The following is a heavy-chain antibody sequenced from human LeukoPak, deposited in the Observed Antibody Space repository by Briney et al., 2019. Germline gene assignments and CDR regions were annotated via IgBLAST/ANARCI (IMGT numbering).Heavy chain of an antibody. J-gene: IGHJ4*02. D-gene: IGHD1-26*01. V-gene: IGHV4-59*01. CDR2: IHYSEST. CDR1: GGSISSYY. Sequence: PSETLSLTCTVSGGSISSYYWIWIRQPPGKGLEWIGYIHYSESTTYNPSLKNRVTISADPSKHQLSLSLSSVTAADTAVYYCARGQGSGSSWAFDYWGQGTLVTVSS. CDR3: ARGQGSGSSWAFDY.